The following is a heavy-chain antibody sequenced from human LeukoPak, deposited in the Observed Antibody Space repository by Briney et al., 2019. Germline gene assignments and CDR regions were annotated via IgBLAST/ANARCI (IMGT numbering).Heavy chain of an antibody. CDR3: ARDQVAGFDY. Sequence: SETLSLTCTVSGGSISSGDYYWSWIRQPRGKGLEWIGYIYYSGSTYYNPSLKSRVTISVDTSKNQFSLKLSSVTAADTAVYYCARDQVAGFDYWGQGTLVTVSS. D-gene: IGHD6-19*01. CDR1: GGSISSGDYY. J-gene: IGHJ4*02. V-gene: IGHV4-30-4*08. CDR2: IYYSGST.